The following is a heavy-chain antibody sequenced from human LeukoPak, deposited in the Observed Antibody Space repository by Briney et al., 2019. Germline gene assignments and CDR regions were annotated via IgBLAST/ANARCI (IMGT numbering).Heavy chain of an antibody. Sequence: QPGGSLRLSCAASGFNLNSYLMSWVRQALGRGLEWVANIKKDGSEEDYLDSVKGRFTVSRDNAKNSLYLQMNSLRGEDMAIYYCARSNPNRNALDLWGQGTMVTISS. CDR3: ARSNPNRNALDL. CDR1: GFNLNSYL. CDR2: IKKDGSEE. J-gene: IGHJ3*01. D-gene: IGHD1-14*01. V-gene: IGHV3-7*01.